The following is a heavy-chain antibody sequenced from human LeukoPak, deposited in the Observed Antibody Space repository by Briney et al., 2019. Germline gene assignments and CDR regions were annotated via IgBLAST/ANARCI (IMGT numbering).Heavy chain of an antibody. Sequence: GGSLRLSCAASGFTFSSYGMHWVRQAPGKGLEWVAVISYDGSNKYYADSVKGRFTISRDNSKNTLYLQMNSLRAEDTAVYYCVQDSYAISSSGSTFAYWGQGTVVTVSS. CDR3: VQDSYAISSSGSTFAY. CDR1: GFTFSSYG. V-gene: IGHV3-30*18. CDR2: ISYDGSNK. J-gene: IGHJ4*02. D-gene: IGHD6-13*01.